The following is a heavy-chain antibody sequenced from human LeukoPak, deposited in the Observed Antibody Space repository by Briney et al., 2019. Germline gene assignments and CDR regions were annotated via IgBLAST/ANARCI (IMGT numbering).Heavy chain of an antibody. Sequence: GGSLRLSCAASGFTFSSYTMNWVRQAPGKGLEWVSYISSSGSTIYYADSVKGRFTISRDNAKSSLYLQLNSLRAEDTAVYYCVREGSDGYSKYYFDCWGQGTLVTVSS. CDR2: ISSSGSTI. J-gene: IGHJ4*02. CDR1: GFTFSSYT. D-gene: IGHD5-24*01. V-gene: IGHV3-48*04. CDR3: VREGSDGYSKYYFDC.